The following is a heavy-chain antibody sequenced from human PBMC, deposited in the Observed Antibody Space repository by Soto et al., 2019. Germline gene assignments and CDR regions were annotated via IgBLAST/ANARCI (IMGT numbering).Heavy chain of an antibody. V-gene: IGHV1-8*01. J-gene: IGHJ3*02. Sequence: VKVSCKASGYTFTSYNINWVRQATGQGFEWMGWMNPNSGNTGYAQKFQGRVTISADESTRTAYMELSSLRSEDTAVYYCARGAATKIVVVMYDALEIWGQGTMVTVSS. CDR1: GYTFTSYN. CDR3: ARGAATKIVVVMYDALEI. CDR2: MNPNSGNT. D-gene: IGHD3-22*01.